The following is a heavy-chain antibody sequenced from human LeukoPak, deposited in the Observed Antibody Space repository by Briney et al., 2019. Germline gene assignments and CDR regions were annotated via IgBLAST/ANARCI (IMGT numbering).Heavy chain of an antibody. J-gene: IGHJ6*03. CDR3: TTLVIICGGDCNEGFFYMDV. CDR1: GFTFSGSA. CDR2: IRNKANSYAT. Sequence: GGSLRLSCAASGFTFSGSAMHWVRQASGKGLEWVGRIRNKANSYATAYAASVKGRFTISRDDSKNTAYLQMNSLKTDDTGVYYCTTLVIICGGDCNEGFFYMDVWGKGTTVTISS. V-gene: IGHV3-73*01. D-gene: IGHD2-21*02.